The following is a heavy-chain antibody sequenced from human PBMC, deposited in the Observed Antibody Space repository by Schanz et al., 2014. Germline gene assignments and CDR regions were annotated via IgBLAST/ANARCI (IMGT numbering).Heavy chain of an antibody. D-gene: IGHD2-15*01. CDR1: GFIFSSYG. CDR2: ISYDGSNK. J-gene: IGHJ4*02. CDR3: ARDRGYCSGGSCLTFDY. V-gene: IGHV3-30*19. Sequence: QVQLVESGGGVVQPGRSLRLSCAASGFIFSSYGLHWVRQGTGKGLEWVAVISYDGSNKYYADSVKGRFTISRDNSKNTLYLQMNTLRAEDTAVYYCARDRGYCSGGSCLTFDYWGQGTLVTVSS.